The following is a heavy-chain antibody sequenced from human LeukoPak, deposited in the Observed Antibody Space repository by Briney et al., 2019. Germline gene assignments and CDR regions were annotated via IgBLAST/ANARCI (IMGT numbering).Heavy chain of an antibody. CDR1: GFTFDDHT. J-gene: IGHJ4*02. V-gene: IGHV3-43*01. CDR3: AKGPGGIIDY. CDR2: ISWDGGST. Sequence: GGSLRLSCAASGFTFDDHTMHWVRQPPGKGLEWVSLISWDGGSTYYADSVKGRFTISRDNNKNSLYLLMNSLRTEDTALYHCAKGPGGIIDYWGQGTLVTVSS. D-gene: IGHD4-23*01.